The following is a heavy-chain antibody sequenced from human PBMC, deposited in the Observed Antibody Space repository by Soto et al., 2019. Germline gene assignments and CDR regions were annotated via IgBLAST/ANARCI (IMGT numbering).Heavy chain of an antibody. J-gene: IGHJ4*02. CDR3: AAGDSSDTGDH. V-gene: IGHV1-69*13. CDR1: GDTLSHYG. D-gene: IGHD5-18*01. CDR2: TTAILGTR. Sequence: SVKVSCKASGDTLSHYGVSWVRQVPGKGLEWMGGTTAILGTRDYAQKFQGRMTITSDESTTTSYMDLNSLTSDDTAVYYCAAGDSSDTGDHWGQGTLVTVSS.